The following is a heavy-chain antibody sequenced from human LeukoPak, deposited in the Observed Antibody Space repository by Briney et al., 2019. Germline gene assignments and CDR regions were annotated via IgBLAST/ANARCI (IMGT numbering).Heavy chain of an antibody. Sequence: SETLSLTCTVSGGSISSYYWSWIRQPPGKGLEWIGYIYYSGSTNYNPSLKSRVTISVDTSKNQFSLKLSSVTAADTAVYYCARHEYGGNGPFDHWGQGTLVTVSS. D-gene: IGHD4-23*01. CDR3: ARHEYGGNGPFDH. CDR1: GGSISSYY. CDR2: IYYSGST. V-gene: IGHV4-59*08. J-gene: IGHJ4*02.